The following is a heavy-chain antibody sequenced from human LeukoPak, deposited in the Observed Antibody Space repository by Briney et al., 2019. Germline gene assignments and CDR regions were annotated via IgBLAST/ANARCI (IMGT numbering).Heavy chain of an antibody. V-gene: IGHV3-66*01. CDR2: VYSGGNT. CDR1: GFTVSSDY. CDR3: AREPPGGGFDY. J-gene: IGHJ4*02. Sequence: PGGSLRLSCTASGFTVSSDYMSWVRQAPGKGLEWVSVVYSGGNTYYADSVKGRFTISRDNSKNTLYLQMNSLRAEDTAVHYYAREPPGGGFDYWGQGTLVTVSS. D-gene: IGHD3-16*01.